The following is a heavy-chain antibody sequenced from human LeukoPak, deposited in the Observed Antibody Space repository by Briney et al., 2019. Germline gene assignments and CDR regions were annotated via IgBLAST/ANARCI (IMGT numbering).Heavy chain of an antibody. CDR3: ARDGHYYDSSGYPELDTFDI. CDR1: GFTFSSYW. Sequence: GGSLRLSCAASGFTFSSYWMSWVRQAPGKGLEWVSVIYSGGTTYYADSVKGRFTISRDNSKNTLYLQMNSLRAEDTAVYYCARDGHYYDSSGYPELDTFDIWGQGTMVTVSS. CDR2: IYSGGTT. V-gene: IGHV3-66*01. D-gene: IGHD3-22*01. J-gene: IGHJ3*02.